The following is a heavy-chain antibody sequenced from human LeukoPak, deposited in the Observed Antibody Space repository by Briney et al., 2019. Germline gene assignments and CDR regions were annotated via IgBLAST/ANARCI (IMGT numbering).Heavy chain of an antibody. CDR2: ISGSGGST. V-gene: IGHV3-23*01. CDR3: AKDDGWLQYNY. CDR1: GFTFSSYA. J-gene: IGHJ4*02. Sequence: GGSLRLSRAASGFTFSSYAMSWVRQAPGKGLEWVSAISGSGGSTYYADSVKGRFTISRDNSKNTVYLQMNSPRAEDTAVYYCAKDDGWLQYNYWGQGTLVTVSS. D-gene: IGHD5-24*01.